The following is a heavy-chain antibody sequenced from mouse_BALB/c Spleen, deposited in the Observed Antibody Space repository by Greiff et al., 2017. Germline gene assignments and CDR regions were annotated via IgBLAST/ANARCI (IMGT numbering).Heavy chain of an antibody. Sequence: EVMLVESGPSLVKPSQTLSLTCSVTGDSITSGYWNWIRKFPGNKLEYMGYISYSGSTYYNPSLKSRISITRDTSKNQYYLQLNSVTAEDTATYYCARSGYGSSYYAMDYWGQGTSVTVSS. V-gene: IGHV3-8*02. J-gene: IGHJ4*01. CDR1: GDSITSGY. CDR2: ISYSGST. CDR3: ARSGYGSSYYAMDY. D-gene: IGHD1-1*01.